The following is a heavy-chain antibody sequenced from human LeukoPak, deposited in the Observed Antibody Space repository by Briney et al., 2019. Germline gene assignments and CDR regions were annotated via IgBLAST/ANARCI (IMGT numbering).Heavy chain of an antibody. V-gene: IGHV1-18*01. CDR2: ISAYNGNT. Sequence: ASVKVSCKASGYTFTSYGISWVRQAPGQGLEWMGWISAYNGNTNYVQKLQGRVTMTTDTSTSTAYMELRSLRSDDTAVYYCARVRVYGSGSYFVFNWFDPWGQGTLVTVSS. D-gene: IGHD3-10*01. J-gene: IGHJ5*02. CDR1: GYTFTSYG. CDR3: ARVRVYGSGSYFVFNWFDP.